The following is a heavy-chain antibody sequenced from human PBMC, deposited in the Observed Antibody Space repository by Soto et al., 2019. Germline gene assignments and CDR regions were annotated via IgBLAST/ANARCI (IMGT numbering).Heavy chain of an antibody. V-gene: IGHV6-1*01. CDR1: GDSVSSNGAC. Sequence: SLTCVISGDSVSSNGACWNWIRQSPSRGLQWLGRIYYRSKWFHDYAASVESRMAISPDTSRNQFSLQLDYVTPEDTAVYYCARVHCSAGTCLDGLDFWGQGTTVTVSS. J-gene: IGHJ6*02. CDR3: ARVHCSAGTCLDGLDF. D-gene: IGHD2-15*01. CDR2: IYYRSKWFH.